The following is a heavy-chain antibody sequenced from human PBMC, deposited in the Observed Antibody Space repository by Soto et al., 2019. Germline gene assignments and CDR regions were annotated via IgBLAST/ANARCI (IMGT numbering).Heavy chain of an antibody. V-gene: IGHV3-33*01. CDR1: GFTFSSYG. CDR3: ARGLIRGSGYYYYYGMDV. CDR2: IWYDGSNK. J-gene: IGHJ6*02. Sequence: GGSLRLSCAASGFTFSSYGMHWVRQAPGKGLEWVAVIWYDGSNKYYADSVKGRFTISRDNSKNTLYLQMNSLRAEDTAVYYCARGLIRGSGYYYYYGMDVWGQGTTVTVSS. D-gene: IGHD3-16*01.